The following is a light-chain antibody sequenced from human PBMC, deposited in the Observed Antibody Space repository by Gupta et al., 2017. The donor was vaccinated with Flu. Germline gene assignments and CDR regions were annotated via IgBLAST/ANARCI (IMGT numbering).Light chain of an antibody. J-gene: IGKJ1*01. Sequence: SPGERATINRKSSQSVLYNSNNKNYLAWYQQKPGQPPKLLIYWASTREYGVPDRFSGSGSGTDFTLTISSLQAEDVAVYYCQQDDTTPGTFGRGTKVEIK. V-gene: IGKV4-1*01. CDR3: QQDDTTPGT. CDR1: QSVLYNSNNKNY. CDR2: WAS.